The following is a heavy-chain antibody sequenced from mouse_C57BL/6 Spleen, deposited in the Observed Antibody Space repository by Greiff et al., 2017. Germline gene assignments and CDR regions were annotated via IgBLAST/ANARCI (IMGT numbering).Heavy chain of an antibody. CDR3: ARDYDYDGDWFAY. CDR2: INPSTGGT. CDR1: GYSFTGYY. V-gene: IGHV1-42*01. D-gene: IGHD2-4*01. Sequence: EVQLQQSGPELVKPGASVKISCKASGYSFTGYYMNWVKQSPEKSLEWIGEINPSTGGTTYNQKFKAKATLTVDKSSSTAYMQLKSLTSEDSAVYYCARDYDYDGDWFAYWGQGTLVTVSA. J-gene: IGHJ3*01.